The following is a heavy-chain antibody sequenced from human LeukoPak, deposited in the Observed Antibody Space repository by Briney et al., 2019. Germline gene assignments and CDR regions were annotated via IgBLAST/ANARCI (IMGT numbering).Heavy chain of an antibody. Sequence: SETLSLTCTVSGGSISSYYWSWIRQPPGKGLEWIGYIYYSGSTNYNPSLKSRVTISVDTSKNQFSLKLSSVTAADTAVYYCARGLRLPRDYGGNSYFDYWGQGTLVTVSS. CDR3: ARGLRLPRDYGGNSYFDY. D-gene: IGHD4-23*01. CDR2: IYYSGST. CDR1: GGSISSYY. V-gene: IGHV4-59*01. J-gene: IGHJ4*02.